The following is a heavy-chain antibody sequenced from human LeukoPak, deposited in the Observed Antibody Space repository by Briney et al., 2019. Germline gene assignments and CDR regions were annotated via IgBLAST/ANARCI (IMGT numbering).Heavy chain of an antibody. Sequence: PGRSLRLSCAASGFTFSSYWMHWVRQAPGKGLVWLSHINGDGSSTNYADSVKGRFTISRDNAKNTLYLQMNSLRADDTAVYYCARGSYYYDSSGYPDAFDIWGQGTMVTVSS. V-gene: IGHV3-74*01. J-gene: IGHJ3*02. CDR1: GFTFSSYW. D-gene: IGHD3-22*01. CDR3: ARGSYYYDSSGYPDAFDI. CDR2: INGDGSST.